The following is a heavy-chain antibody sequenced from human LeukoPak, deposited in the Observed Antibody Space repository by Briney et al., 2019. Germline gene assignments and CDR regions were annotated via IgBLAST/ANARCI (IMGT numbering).Heavy chain of an antibody. CDR2: ISWNSGSI. V-gene: IGHV3-9*01. CDR1: GFTFDDYA. Sequence: GRSLRLSCAASGFTFDDYAMHWVRQAPGKGLEWVSGISWNSGSIGYADSVEGRFTISRDNAKNSLYLQMNSLRAEDTALYYCAKGYYYDSSGYYDYWGQGTLVTVSS. D-gene: IGHD3-22*01. J-gene: IGHJ4*02. CDR3: AKGYYYDSSGYYDY.